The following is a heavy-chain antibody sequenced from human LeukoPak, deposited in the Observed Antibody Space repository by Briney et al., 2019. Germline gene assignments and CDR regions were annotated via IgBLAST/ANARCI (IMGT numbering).Heavy chain of an antibody. CDR2: IIPIFGTA. D-gene: IGHD5-24*01. CDR1: GGTFSSYA. J-gene: IGHJ4*02. Sequence: SVKVSCKASGGTFSSYAISWVRQAPGQGLEWMGRIIPIFGTANYAQKFQGKVTITTDESTSTAYMELSSLRSEDTAVYYCATGTATIFPESDYRGQGTLVTLSS. CDR3: ATGTATIFPESDY. V-gene: IGHV1-69*05.